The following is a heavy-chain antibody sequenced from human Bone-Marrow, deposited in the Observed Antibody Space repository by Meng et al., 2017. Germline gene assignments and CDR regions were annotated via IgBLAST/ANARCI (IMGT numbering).Heavy chain of an antibody. V-gene: IGHV4-4*02. Sequence: QVRLQGWGPGLVRPSGTLSLTCAVSGGSISSSNWWSWVRQPPGKGLEWIGEIYHSGSTNYNPSLKSRVTISVDKSKNQFSLKLSSVTAADTAVYYCARGVVGATSGALDIWGQGTMVTVSS. CDR3: ARGVVGATSGALDI. D-gene: IGHD1-26*01. J-gene: IGHJ3*02. CDR1: GGSISSSNW. CDR2: IYHSGST.